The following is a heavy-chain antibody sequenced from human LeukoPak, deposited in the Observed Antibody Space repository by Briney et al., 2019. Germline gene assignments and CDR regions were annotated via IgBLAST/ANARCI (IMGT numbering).Heavy chain of an antibody. V-gene: IGHV1-18*04. J-gene: IGHJ6*03. CDR1: GYRFSGHY. Sequence: ASVKVSCKAAGYRFSGHYMHWVRQAPGQGLEWMGWISAYNGNTNYAQKLQGRVTMTTDTSTSTAYTELRSLRSDDTAVYYCARIPGRLRADYYYYYMDVWGKGTTVTVSS. CDR3: ARIPGRLRADYYYYYMDV. CDR2: ISAYNGNT. D-gene: IGHD5-12*01.